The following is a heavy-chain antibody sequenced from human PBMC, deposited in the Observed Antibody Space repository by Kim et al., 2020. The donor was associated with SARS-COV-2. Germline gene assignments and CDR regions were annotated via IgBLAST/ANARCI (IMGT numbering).Heavy chain of an antibody. Sequence: SETLSLTCTVSGGSISSSSYYWGWIRQPPGKGLEWIGSIYYSGSTYYNPSLKSRVTISVDTSKNQFSPKLSSVTAADTAVDYCARPTTVVTPGSDWYFDLWGRGTLVTVSS. D-gene: IGHD4-17*01. CDR1: GGSISSSSYY. J-gene: IGHJ2*01. V-gene: IGHV4-39*01. CDR3: ARPTTVVTPGSDWYFDL. CDR2: IYYSGST.